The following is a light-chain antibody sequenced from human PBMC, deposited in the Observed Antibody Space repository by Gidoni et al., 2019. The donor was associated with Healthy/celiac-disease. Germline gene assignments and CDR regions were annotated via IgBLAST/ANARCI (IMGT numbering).Light chain of an antibody. CDR2: KAS. CDR1: QSISSW. CDR3: QQYNSYSYT. Sequence: THSPSTLSASVGDRVTITCRASQSISSWLAWYQQKPGKAPKLLIYKASSLESGVPARFSGSGSGTEFTLTISSLQPEDFATYYCQQYNSYSYTFGQGTKLEIK. J-gene: IGKJ2*01. V-gene: IGKV1-5*03.